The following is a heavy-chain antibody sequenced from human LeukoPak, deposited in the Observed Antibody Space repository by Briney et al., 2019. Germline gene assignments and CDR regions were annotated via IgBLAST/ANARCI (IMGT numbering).Heavy chain of an antibody. CDR1: GFTFSSYS. Sequence: GGSLRLSCAASGFTFSSYSMNWVRQAPGKGLEWVSSISSSSSYIYYADSVKGRFTISRDNAKNSLYLQMNSLRAEDTAVYYCARARYNWNYGDYGMDVWGQGTTVTVSS. CDR3: ARARYNWNYGDYGMDV. CDR2: ISSSSSYI. D-gene: IGHD1-7*01. J-gene: IGHJ6*02. V-gene: IGHV3-21*04.